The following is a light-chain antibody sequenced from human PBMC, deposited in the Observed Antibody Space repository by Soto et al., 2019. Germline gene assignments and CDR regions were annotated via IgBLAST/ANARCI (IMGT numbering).Light chain of an antibody. Sequence: DIQMTQSPSTLSSSVGDRVTITCRASRSISNWLAWYQQKPGKAPKLLIYKASTIEGGVPSRFSGSGSGTEFTLTISNLQPDGFAFYYCQQYSSSWAFGQGTKVEIE. V-gene: IGKV1-5*03. CDR2: KAS. CDR1: RSISNW. CDR3: QQYSSSWA. J-gene: IGKJ1*01.